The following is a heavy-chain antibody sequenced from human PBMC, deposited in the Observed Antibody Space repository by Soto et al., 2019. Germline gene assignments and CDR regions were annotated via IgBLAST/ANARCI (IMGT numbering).Heavy chain of an antibody. V-gene: IGHV3-11*01. J-gene: IGHJ4*02. CDR1: GFSFSDYY. CDR3: ARDREPTGLYFDY. CDR2: IDFRSNSI. Sequence: LRLSCAASGFSFSDYYMSWIRQAPGQGLEWVSYIDFRSNSIYYADSVKGRFTISRDNAKNSLYLQMNSLRAEDTAVYYCARDREPTGLYFDYWGQGTLLTVSS. D-gene: IGHD1-1*01.